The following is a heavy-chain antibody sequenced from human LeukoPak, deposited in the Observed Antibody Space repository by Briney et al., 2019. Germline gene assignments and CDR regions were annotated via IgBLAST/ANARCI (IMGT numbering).Heavy chain of an antibody. V-gene: IGHV4-34*01. Sequence: SEXLSLTCAVYGGSFSGYYWSWIRQPPGKGLEWIGEINHSGSTNYNPSLTSRVTISIDTSKNQFSLRLSSVAAADTAVYYCARPYSSNLQYYYYYYMDVWGKGTTVTVSS. CDR2: INHSGST. CDR1: GGSFSGYY. CDR3: ARPYSSNLQYYYYYYMDV. D-gene: IGHD6-13*01. J-gene: IGHJ6*03.